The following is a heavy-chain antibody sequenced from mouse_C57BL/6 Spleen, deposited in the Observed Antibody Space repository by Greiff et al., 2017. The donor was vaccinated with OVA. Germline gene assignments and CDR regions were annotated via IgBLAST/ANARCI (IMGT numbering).Heavy chain of an antibody. CDR2: IYPGSGST. J-gene: IGHJ3*01. Sequence: VQLQQSGAELVKPGASVKMSCKASGYTFTSYWITWVKQRPGQGLEWIGDIYPGSGSTNYNEKFKSKATLTVDTSSSTAYMQLSSLTSEDSAVYYCARSGDSSGPAWFAYWGQGTLVTVSA. CDR3: ARSGDSSGPAWFAY. CDR1: GYTFTSYW. V-gene: IGHV1-55*01. D-gene: IGHD3-2*02.